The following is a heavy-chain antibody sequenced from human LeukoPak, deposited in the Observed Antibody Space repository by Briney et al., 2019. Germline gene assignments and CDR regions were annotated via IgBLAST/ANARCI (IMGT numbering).Heavy chain of an antibody. V-gene: IGHV1-69*04. CDR3: AREEDILTGDY. Sequence: ASVKLSCKASGGTFSSYAISWVRQAPGQGLEWMGRIIPILGIANYAQKFQGRVTITADKSTSTAYMELSSLRSEDTAVYYCAREEDILTGDYWGQGTLVTVSS. CDR2: IIPILGIA. J-gene: IGHJ4*02. D-gene: IGHD3-9*01. CDR1: GGTFSSYA.